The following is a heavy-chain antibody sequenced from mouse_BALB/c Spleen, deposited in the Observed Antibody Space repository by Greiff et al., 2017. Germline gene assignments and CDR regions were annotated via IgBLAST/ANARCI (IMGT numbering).Heavy chain of an antibody. J-gene: IGHJ3*01. Sequence: VQLQQSGAELVKPGASVKLSCKTSGYTFTSYWIQWVKQRPGQGLGWIGEIFPGTGTTYYNEKFKGKATLTIDTSSSTAYMQLSSLTSEDSAVYFCARGDWFAYWGQGTLVTVSA. CDR3: ARGDWFAY. V-gene: IGHV1S132*01. CDR2: IFPGTGTT. CDR1: GYTFTSYW.